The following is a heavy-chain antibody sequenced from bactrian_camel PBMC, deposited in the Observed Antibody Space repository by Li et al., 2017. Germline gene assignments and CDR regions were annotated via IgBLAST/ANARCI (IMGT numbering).Heavy chain of an antibody. J-gene: IGHJ4*01. CDR2: IYSVGSNA. Sequence: VQLVESGGGLVQPGGSLGFSCAASGFTFSSYDMNWVRQAPGKGLEWVSSIYSVGSNAYYLDSIRGRFTLSRDNAKNTVYMQMNSLKSEDTALYYCATGTIWYDYWGQGTQVTVS. CDR1: GFTFSSYD. CDR3: ATGTIWYDY. D-gene: IGHD4*01. V-gene: IGHV3-2*01.